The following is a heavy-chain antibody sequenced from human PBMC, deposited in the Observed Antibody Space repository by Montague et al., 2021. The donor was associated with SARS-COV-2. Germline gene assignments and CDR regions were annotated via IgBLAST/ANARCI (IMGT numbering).Heavy chain of an antibody. CDR1: GDSISSGGYY. CDR3: ARVQGITMIVVVIGAFDI. Sequence: TLSLTCTVSGDSISSGGYYWSWIREHPGKGLAWIGYTYYSGSTYYNPSLKSRVTISVDTSKNQFSLELSSVTAADTAVYYCARVQGITMIVVVIGAFDIWGQGTMVTVSS. CDR2: TYYSGST. V-gene: IGHV4-31*03. D-gene: IGHD3-22*01. J-gene: IGHJ3*02.